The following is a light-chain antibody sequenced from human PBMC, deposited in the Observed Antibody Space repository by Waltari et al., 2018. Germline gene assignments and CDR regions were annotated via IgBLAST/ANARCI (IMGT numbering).Light chain of an antibody. V-gene: IGKV4-1*01. CDR2: WAS. J-gene: IGKJ2*01. Sequence: DIVMTQSPDSLAVSLGERATINCKSSQSVLYSSNNKNYLAWYQQKPGQPPKLLIYWASTRESGVPDRFSGSGSGTAFTLTISSLQAEDVAVYYCQQCYLTPYTFGQGTNLEIK. CDR3: QQCYLTPYT. CDR1: QSVLYSSNNKNY.